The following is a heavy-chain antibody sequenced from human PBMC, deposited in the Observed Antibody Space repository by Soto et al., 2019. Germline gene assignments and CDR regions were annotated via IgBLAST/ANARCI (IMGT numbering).Heavy chain of an antibody. CDR1: GYSFTMCL. CDR3: ARHGSSSWYTYYYGMDV. Sequence: EALNISLKCSGYSFTMCLIGWVRQKPGKGLEWMGIIYPGDSDTRYIPSFQGQVTISADKSISTAYLQWSSLKASDTAMYYCARHGSSSWYTYYYGMDVWGQGTTVT. V-gene: IGHV5-51*01. J-gene: IGHJ6*02. D-gene: IGHD6-13*01. CDR2: IYPGDSDT.